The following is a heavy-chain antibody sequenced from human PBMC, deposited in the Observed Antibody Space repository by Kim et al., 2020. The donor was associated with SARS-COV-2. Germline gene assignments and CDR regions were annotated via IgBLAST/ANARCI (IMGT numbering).Heavy chain of an antibody. D-gene: IGHD3-10*01. Sequence: YNPPPRSRVTISVDTSTNQFSLKLSSVTAADTAVYYCARVYGSGSYPFDPWGQGTLVTVSS. J-gene: IGHJ5*02. CDR3: ARVYGSGSYPFDP. V-gene: IGHV4-39*01.